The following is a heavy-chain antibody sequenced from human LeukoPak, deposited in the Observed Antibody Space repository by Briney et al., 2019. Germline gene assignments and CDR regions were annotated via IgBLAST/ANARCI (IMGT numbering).Heavy chain of an antibody. CDR1: GFTFDDYT. CDR2: ISWDGGST. CDR3: AKGVSYSSLTKGLYFDY. J-gene: IGHJ4*02. D-gene: IGHD6-6*01. Sequence: GGSLRLSCAASGFTFDDYTMHWVRQAPGKGLEWVSLISWDGGSTYYADSVKGRFTISRDNSKNSLYLQMNSLRTEDTALYYCAKGVSYSSLTKGLYFDYWGQGTLVTVSS. V-gene: IGHV3-43*01.